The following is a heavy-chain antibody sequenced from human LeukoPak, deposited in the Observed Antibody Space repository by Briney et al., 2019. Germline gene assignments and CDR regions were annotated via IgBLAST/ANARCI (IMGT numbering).Heavy chain of an antibody. J-gene: IGHJ5*02. D-gene: IGHD6-6*01. CDR3: AKQYSSSSSNP. Sequence: GGSLRLSCAASGFTFSTSAMSWVRQAPGKGLEWVSGISSSGDKTYYADSVKGRFTISRDNSKNTLSLQMNSLRGEDTAVYYCAKQYSSSSSNPWGQGTLATVSS. CDR2: ISSSGDKT. CDR1: GFTFSTSA. V-gene: IGHV3-23*01.